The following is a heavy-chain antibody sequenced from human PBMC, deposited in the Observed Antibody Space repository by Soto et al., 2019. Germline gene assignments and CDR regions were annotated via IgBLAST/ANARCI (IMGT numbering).Heavy chain of an antibody. V-gene: IGHV4-34*01. J-gene: IGHJ6*02. Sequence: KASETLSLTCAVYGGSFSGYYWSWIRQPPGKGLEWIGEINHSGSTNYNPSLKSRVTISVDTSKNQFSLKLSSVTAADTAAYYCAREEGTRYYYYYYGMDVWGQGTTVTVSS. D-gene: IGHD1-1*01. CDR3: AREEGTRYYYYYYGMDV. CDR2: INHSGST. CDR1: GGSFSGYY.